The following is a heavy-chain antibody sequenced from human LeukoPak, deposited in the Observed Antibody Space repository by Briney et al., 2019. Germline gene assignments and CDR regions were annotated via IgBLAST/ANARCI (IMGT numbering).Heavy chain of an antibody. CDR2: ISWDGGST. CDR1: GFTFDDYS. Sequence: GGSLRLSCAASGFTFDDYSMHWVRQAPGKSLEWVSLISWDGGSTYYADSVKGRFTISRDNSENSLYLQMNSLRTEDTALYYCAKARRTFSTYYYGMDVWGQGTTVTVSS. CDR3: AKARRTFSTYYYGMDV. J-gene: IGHJ6*02. D-gene: IGHD6-13*01. V-gene: IGHV3-43*01.